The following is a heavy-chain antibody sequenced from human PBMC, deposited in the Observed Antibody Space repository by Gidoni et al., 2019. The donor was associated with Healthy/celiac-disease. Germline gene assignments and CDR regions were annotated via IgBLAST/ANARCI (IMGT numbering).Heavy chain of an antibody. Sequence: QLQLQESGPGLVKPSETLSLTCTVSGGSIRSSSYSWGWIRQPPGKGLEWIGSIYYSGSTYYNPSLKSRVTISVDTSKNQFSLKLSSVTAADTAVYYCARQVPVTTFSTGPGPYYFDYWGQGTLVTVSS. CDR3: ARQVPVTTFSTGPGPYYFDY. J-gene: IGHJ4*02. CDR1: GGSIRSSSYS. V-gene: IGHV4-39*01. D-gene: IGHD4-17*01. CDR2: IYYSGST.